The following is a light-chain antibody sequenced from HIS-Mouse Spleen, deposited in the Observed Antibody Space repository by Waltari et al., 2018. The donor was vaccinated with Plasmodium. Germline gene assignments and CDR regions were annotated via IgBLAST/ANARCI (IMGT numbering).Light chain of an antibody. CDR3: QQYNNWSFT. CDR2: GAS. J-gene: IGKJ3*01. CDR1: QSVSSN. Sequence: EIVMTQSPATLSVSPGESANLSRRASQSVSSNLAWYQQKPGQAPRLLIYGASTRATGIPARFSGSGSGTEFTLTISSLQSEDFAVYYCQQYNNWSFTFGPGTKVDIK. V-gene: IGKV3-15*01.